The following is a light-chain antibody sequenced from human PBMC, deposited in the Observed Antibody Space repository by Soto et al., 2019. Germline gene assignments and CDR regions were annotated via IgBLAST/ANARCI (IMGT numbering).Light chain of an antibody. CDR2: KAS. V-gene: IGKV1-5*03. Sequence: DIQMTQSPSTLSASVGDRVTITCRASQTINSWLAWYQQKPGKAPKLLIYKASSLESGVPSRFSGSGSGTEFTLTISSLQPDDFATYYCQQYNSYPYTFGQGTKLEIK. CDR1: QTINSW. J-gene: IGKJ2*01. CDR3: QQYNSYPYT.